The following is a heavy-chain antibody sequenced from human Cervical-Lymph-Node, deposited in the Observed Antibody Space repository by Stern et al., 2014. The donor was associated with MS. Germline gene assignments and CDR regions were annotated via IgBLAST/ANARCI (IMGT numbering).Heavy chain of an antibody. CDR3: ARSYELRSGSYYGPTDY. J-gene: IGHJ4*02. D-gene: IGHD3-10*01. Sequence: VQLVESGPGLVKPSQTLSLTCTVSSGSISSGGYYWNWIRQHPGEGLEWIGSIYYNGNTFYSPSLKSRVSMSIDTSENQFSLNLNSVTAADTAVYCCARSYELRSGSYYGPTDYWGQGTLVTVSS. V-gene: IGHV4-31*03. CDR1: SGSISSGGYY. CDR2: IYYNGNT.